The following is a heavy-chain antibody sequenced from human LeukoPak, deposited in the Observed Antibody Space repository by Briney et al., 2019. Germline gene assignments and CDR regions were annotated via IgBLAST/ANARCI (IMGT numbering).Heavy chain of an antibody. CDR1: GFTFNSYG. CDR3: AKDSLGRRTTEYYFDY. Sequence: PGGSLRLSCAASGFTFNSYGMHWVRQAPGKGLEWVAFIRFDGSNKYYADSVKDRFTISRDNSKNTLYLQMNSLRAEDTAVYYCAKDSLGRRTTEYYFDYWGQGTLVTVSS. D-gene: IGHD1/OR15-1a*01. CDR2: IRFDGSNK. V-gene: IGHV3-30*02. J-gene: IGHJ4*02.